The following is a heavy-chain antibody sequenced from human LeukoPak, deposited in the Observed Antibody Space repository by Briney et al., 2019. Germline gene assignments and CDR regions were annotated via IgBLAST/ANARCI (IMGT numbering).Heavy chain of an antibody. V-gene: IGHV3-30*04. J-gene: IGHJ6*02. Sequence: QAGGSLRLSCAASGFTFSSYAMPWVRQAPGKGLEWVAVISYDGSNKYYADSVKGRFTISRDNSKNTLYLQMNSLRAEDTAVYYCARPKGTYYYGSGSYFDGMDVWGQGTTVTVSS. D-gene: IGHD3-10*01. CDR1: GFTFSSYA. CDR3: ARPKGTYYYGSGSYFDGMDV. CDR2: ISYDGSNK.